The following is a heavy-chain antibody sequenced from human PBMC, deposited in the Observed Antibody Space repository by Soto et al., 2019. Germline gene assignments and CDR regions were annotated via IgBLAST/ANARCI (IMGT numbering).Heavy chain of an antibody. CDR1: GFTFDDYA. CDR2: ISWNSGSI. J-gene: IGHJ6*03. D-gene: IGHD3-10*01. CDR3: AKDGAGGYYYYMDV. V-gene: IGHV3-9*01. Sequence: QPGGSLRLSWAASGFTFDDYAMHWVRQAPGKGLEWVSGISWNSGSIGYADSVKGRFTISRDNAKNSLYLQMNSLRAEDTALYYCAKDGAGGYYYYMDVWGKGTTVTVSS.